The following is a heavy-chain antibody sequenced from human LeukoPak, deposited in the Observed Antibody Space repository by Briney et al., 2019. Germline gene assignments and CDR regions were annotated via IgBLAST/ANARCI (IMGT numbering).Heavy chain of an antibody. CDR2: IYYSGST. CDR1: GGSISSSSYY. CDR3: ARGVEEGFGEMSQYYMDV. V-gene: IGHV4-39*07. D-gene: IGHD3-10*01. J-gene: IGHJ6*03. Sequence: SETLSLTCTVSGGSISSSSYYWGWIRQPPGKGLEWIGSIYYSGSTYYNPSLKSRVTISVDTSKNQFSLKLSSETAADTAVYYCARGVEEGFGEMSQYYMDVWGKGTTVTVSS.